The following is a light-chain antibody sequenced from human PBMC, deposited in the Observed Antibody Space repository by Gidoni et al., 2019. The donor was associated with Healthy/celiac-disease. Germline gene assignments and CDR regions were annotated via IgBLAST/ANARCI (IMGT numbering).Light chain of an antibody. CDR3: QQRNNWPRT. CDR1: QCVSSY. V-gene: IGKV3-11*01. Sequence: EIVLTQSLATLALSPGERATLSCRASQCVSSYLAWYQQKPGEAPRLLIYDASHRATGIPAKCSGSRSGTDFTLTSSSLEHEDFAVEYCQQRNNWPRTFGEGTKVEIK. CDR2: DAS. J-gene: IGKJ4*02.